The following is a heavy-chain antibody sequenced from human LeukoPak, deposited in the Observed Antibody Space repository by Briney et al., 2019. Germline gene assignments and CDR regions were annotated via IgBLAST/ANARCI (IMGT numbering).Heavy chain of an antibody. CDR3: AKDYCGGDCYIAFDI. D-gene: IGHD2-21*02. Sequence: GGSLRLSCAASGFTFSSYAMHWVRQAPGKGLEWVAVISYDGSNKYYADSVKGRFTISRDNSKNTLYLQMNSLRAEDTAVYYCAKDYCGGDCYIAFDIWGQGTMVTVSS. CDR2: ISYDGSNK. J-gene: IGHJ3*02. CDR1: GFTFSSYA. V-gene: IGHV3-30-3*01.